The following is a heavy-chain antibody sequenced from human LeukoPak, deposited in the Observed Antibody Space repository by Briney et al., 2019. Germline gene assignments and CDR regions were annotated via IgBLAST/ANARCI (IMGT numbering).Heavy chain of an antibody. CDR1: GYTFTGYY. Sequence: GASVKVSCKASGYTFTGYYIHWVRQAPGQGLEWMGWINPNSGGTNYAQTFQGRVTMTRDTSISTAYMELRRLRSDDRAVYYCARGPPTIVVVITTGDFDSWGQGTLVTVSS. CDR3: ARGPPTIVVVITTGDFDS. J-gene: IGHJ4*02. CDR2: INPNSGGT. V-gene: IGHV1-2*02. D-gene: IGHD3-22*01.